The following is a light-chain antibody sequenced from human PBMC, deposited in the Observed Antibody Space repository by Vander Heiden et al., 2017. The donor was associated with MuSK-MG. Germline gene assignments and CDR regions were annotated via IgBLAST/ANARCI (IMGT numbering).Light chain of an antibody. CDR3: QQSFTSPLT. V-gene: IGKV1-39*01. CDR2: GAS. J-gene: IGKJ4*01. CDR1: QTIANF. Sequence: DIQMTQSPSSLSASVGDRVTITCRASQTIANFLNWYQQNPGKAPKLLIYGASRLQSGVPSRFSGSGSGTDFTLTISSLQPEDFATDYCQQSFTSPLTFGGGTKVEIK.